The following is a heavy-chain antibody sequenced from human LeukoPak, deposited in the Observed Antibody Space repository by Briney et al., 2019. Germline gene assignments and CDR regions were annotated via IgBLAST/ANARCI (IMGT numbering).Heavy chain of an antibody. CDR1: GGSISSSSYY. CDR2: IHSNGNT. CDR3: ARSLPGAIGAADF. J-gene: IGHJ4*02. D-gene: IGHD6-13*01. Sequence: SETLSLTCTVSGGSISSSSYYWGWIRQPPGKGLEWIAYIHSNGNTGYNPSLKSRLTISVDTSKNHFSLKVTSMTTADTGVYYCARSLPGAIGAADFWGQGTLVTVSS. V-gene: IGHV4-61*03.